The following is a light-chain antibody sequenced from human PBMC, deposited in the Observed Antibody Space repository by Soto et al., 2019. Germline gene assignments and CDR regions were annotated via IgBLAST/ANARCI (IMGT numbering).Light chain of an antibody. CDR1: QSILHTSNGMNY. CDR2: WAS. Sequence: EIVMTQSPDSLAVSLGERATFNCKSSQSILHTSNGMNYLAWYKQKPGQPPKRLIYWASTRESGVPDRFSGSGSGTDFTLTSSSLQAEDVAVYYCQHYFTTPITFGGGTKVEIK. V-gene: IGKV4-1*01. J-gene: IGKJ4*01. CDR3: QHYFTTPIT.